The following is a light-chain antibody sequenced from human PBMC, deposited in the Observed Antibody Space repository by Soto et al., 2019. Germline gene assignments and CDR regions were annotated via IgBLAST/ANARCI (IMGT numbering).Light chain of an antibody. CDR2: GAS. CDR1: QSVNSNY. J-gene: IGKJ4*01. Sequence: EIVLTQSPGTLSLSPGERATLSCRASQSVNSNYFAWYQQKPGQAPRLLIYGASSRATGIPDRFSGSGSGTDFTLTISRLAPEDFAVYYCQQYGTSPLTFRGGTKVEIK. V-gene: IGKV3-20*01. CDR3: QQYGTSPLT.